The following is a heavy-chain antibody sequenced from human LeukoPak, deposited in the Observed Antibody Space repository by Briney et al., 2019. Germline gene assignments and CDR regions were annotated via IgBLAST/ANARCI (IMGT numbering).Heavy chain of an antibody. CDR3: ARIVSGHKTQRGAFDI. Sequence: SGPTLVKPTQTLTLTCTFSGFSLSSSGMCVSWIRQPPGKALEWLARIDWADDKYYNTSLKTRLTISKDTSKNQVVLTMTNMDPEDTATYYCARIVSGHKTQRGAFDIWGQGTMVTVSA. J-gene: IGHJ3*02. D-gene: IGHD5-12*01. V-gene: IGHV2-70*11. CDR2: IDWADDK. CDR1: GFSLSSSGMC.